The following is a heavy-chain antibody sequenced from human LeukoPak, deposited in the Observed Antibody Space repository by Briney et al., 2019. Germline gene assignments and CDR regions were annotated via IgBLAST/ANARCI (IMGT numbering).Heavy chain of an antibody. Sequence: GGSLRLSCAASGFTFSSYWMTWVRQAPGKGLEWVANIKQDGSEAYYVDSVKGRLTISRDNAKNSLYLQMNSLRAEDTAVYYCAKGWRIAVDWVDYWGQGTLVTVSS. CDR3: AKGWRIAVDWVDY. V-gene: IGHV3-7*03. CDR2: IKQDGSEA. J-gene: IGHJ4*02. D-gene: IGHD6-19*01. CDR1: GFTFSSYW.